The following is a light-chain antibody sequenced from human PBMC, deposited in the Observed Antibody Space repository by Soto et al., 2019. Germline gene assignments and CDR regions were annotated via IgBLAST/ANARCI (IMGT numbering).Light chain of an antibody. CDR1: SSDVGGYNY. CDR3: RSYAGSNQSV. Sequence: QSALTQPPSASGSPGQSVTISCTGTSSDVGGYNYVSWYQQHPGKAPKLMIYEVSKRPSGVPDRFSGSKSGNTASLTVSGLQPEDEAAYYCRSYAGSNQSVFGPATKLSVL. V-gene: IGLV2-8*01. J-gene: IGLJ1*01. CDR2: EVS.